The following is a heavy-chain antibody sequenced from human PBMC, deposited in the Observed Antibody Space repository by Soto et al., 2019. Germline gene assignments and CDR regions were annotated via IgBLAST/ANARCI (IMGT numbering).Heavy chain of an antibody. CDR2: ISGTKSFT. D-gene: IGHD3-10*01. Sequence: GGSLRLSCAASGFTFSDYYMSWIRQAPGKGLEIVSYISGTKSFTDYADSVKGRFTISRDNAKNSLFLQMNSLRAEDTAVYYCAKAVLLWFGELWRGFDYWGQGTLVTVSS. CDR3: AKAVLLWFGELWRGFDY. J-gene: IGHJ4*02. V-gene: IGHV3-11*06. CDR1: GFTFSDYY.